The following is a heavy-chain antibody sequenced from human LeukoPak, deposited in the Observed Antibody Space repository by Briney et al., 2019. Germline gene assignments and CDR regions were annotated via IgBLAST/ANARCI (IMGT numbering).Heavy chain of an antibody. D-gene: IGHD2-2*01. CDR3: AKDIFQYQLRTGGFDY. V-gene: IGHV3-9*01. J-gene: IGHJ4*02. CDR1: GFTFDDYA. Sequence: GGSLRLSCAASGFTFDDYAMHWVRQAPGKGLEWVSGISWNSGSIGYADSVKGRFTISRDNAKNSLYLQMNSLRAEDTALYYCAKDIFQYQLRTGGFDYWGQGTLVTVSS. CDR2: ISWNSGSI.